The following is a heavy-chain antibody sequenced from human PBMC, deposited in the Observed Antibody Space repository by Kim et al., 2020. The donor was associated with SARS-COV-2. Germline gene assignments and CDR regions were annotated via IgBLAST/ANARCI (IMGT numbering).Heavy chain of an antibody. J-gene: IGHJ1*01. CDR2: ISSSCSYI. CDR3: ARGAFGYQH. Sequence: HRLSCASSGFTFIIYIMNWVRQAPGKGLYWVSSISSSCSYIYYADSVKGRFTISSDNAKNSLYLQMNSLRAEDTAVYYCARGAFGYQHWGQGTLVTVSS. V-gene: IGHV3-21*01. D-gene: IGHD3-10*01. CDR1: GFTFIIYI.